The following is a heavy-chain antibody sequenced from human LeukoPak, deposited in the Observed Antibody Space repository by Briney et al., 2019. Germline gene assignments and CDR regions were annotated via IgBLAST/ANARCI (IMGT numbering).Heavy chain of an antibody. CDR1: GFTFSSYG. CDR2: ISYDGSNK. Sequence: GGSLRLSCAASGFTFSSYGMHWVRQAPGKGLEWVAVISYDGSNKYYADSVKGRFTISRDNSENTLYLQMNSLRAEDTAVYYCAKDRARYFDWLLSLDYWGQGTLVTVCS. J-gene: IGHJ4*02. CDR3: AKDRARYFDWLLSLDY. V-gene: IGHV3-30*18. D-gene: IGHD3-9*01.